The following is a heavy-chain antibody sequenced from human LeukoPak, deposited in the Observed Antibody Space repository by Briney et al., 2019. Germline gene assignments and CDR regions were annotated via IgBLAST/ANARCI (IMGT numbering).Heavy chain of an antibody. CDR3: ATDGMVRGPDAWFDS. J-gene: IGHJ5*01. D-gene: IGHD3-10*01. V-gene: IGHV4-34*01. CDR1: GESFKDYY. Sequence: PSETLSLTCAVYGESFKDYYWNWIRQPPGKGLEWIGEINHSGSSNYNPSLKSRVTISVDTSKNQFSLKLSSVTAADTAVYYCATDGMVRGPDAWFDSWGQGTLVTVSS. CDR2: INHSGSS.